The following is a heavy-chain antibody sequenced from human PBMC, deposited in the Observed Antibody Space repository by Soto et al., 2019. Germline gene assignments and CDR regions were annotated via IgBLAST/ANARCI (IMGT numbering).Heavy chain of an antibody. J-gene: IGHJ6*02. V-gene: IGHV1-18*04. Sequence: ASVKVSCKASGYTFTSYGISWVRQAPGQGLEWMGWIGAYNGNTNYAQKLQGRVTMTTDTSTSTAYMELRSLRSDDTAVYYCARVIRSGYLSYYYYGMDVWGQGTKVTVSS. CDR3: ARVIRSGYLSYYYYGMDV. CDR1: GYTFTSYG. D-gene: IGHD3-3*01. CDR2: IGAYNGNT.